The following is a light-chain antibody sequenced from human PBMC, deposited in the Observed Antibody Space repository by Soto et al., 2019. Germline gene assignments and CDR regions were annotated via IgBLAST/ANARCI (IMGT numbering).Light chain of an antibody. CDR3: QSYDSSNQGV. CDR1: SGSIASNY. CDR2: EDN. V-gene: IGLV6-57*02. Sequence: NFMLTQPHSVSESPGKTVTISCTGSSGSIASNYVQWYQQRPGSAPTTVIYEDNQRPSGVPARFSGSIDSSSNSASLTISGLKTEDEADYYCQSYDSSNQGVFGTGTKVTVL. J-gene: IGLJ1*01.